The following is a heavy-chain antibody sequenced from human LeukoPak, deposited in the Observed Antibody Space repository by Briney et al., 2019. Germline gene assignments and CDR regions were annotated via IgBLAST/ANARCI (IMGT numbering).Heavy chain of an antibody. V-gene: IGHV3-7*01. CDR2: IKHDGSEK. J-gene: IGHJ4*02. CDR1: GFTFSNYW. CDR3: ARSKDYFEY. Sequence: GGSLRLSCAASGFTFSNYWMNWVRQAPGKGLEWVASIKHDGSEKSYVDSVRGRFTISRDNAKNSLYLQMNSLRAEDTAVYYCARSKDYFEYWGQGTLVTVSS.